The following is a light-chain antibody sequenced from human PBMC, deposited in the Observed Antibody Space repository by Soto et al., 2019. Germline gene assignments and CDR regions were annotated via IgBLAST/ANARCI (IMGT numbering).Light chain of an antibody. CDR3: QQFGSSLYT. CDR1: QSVSSSN. CDR2: AAS. J-gene: IGKJ2*01. V-gene: IGKV3-20*01. Sequence: EIGLTQSPGTLSLSPGERATLSCRASQSVSSSNLAWYQQKPGQAPRLLIYAASSRATGIPDRFSGSGSGTDFTLTISRLEPEDFAVYYCQQFGSSLYTFGPGTKLEI.